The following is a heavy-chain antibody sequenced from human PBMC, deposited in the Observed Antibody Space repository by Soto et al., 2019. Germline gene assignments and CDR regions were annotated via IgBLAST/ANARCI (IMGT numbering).Heavy chain of an antibody. D-gene: IGHD2-2*01. CDR3: ARDMTGIVVVPAAKFGMDV. J-gene: IGHJ6*02. CDR2: IWYDGSNK. CDR1: GFSLSSYG. Sequence: GSLRLSCAASGFSLSSYGMPWVRQAPDKGLEWVAVIWYDGSNKYYADSVKGRFTISRDNSKNTLYLQMNSLRAEDTAVYYCARDMTGIVVVPAAKFGMDVWGQGTTVTVSS. V-gene: IGHV3-33*01.